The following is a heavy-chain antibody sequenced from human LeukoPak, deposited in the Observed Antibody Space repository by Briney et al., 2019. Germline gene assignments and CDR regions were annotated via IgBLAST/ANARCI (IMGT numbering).Heavy chain of an antibody. V-gene: IGHV4-59*01. CDR1: GGSISSYY. CDR3: ARGPLYLVFGMDV. CDR2: IYYSGST. D-gene: IGHD2-8*01. Sequence: SETLSLTCTVSGGSISSYYWSWIRQPPGKGLEWIGYIYYSGSTNYNPSLKSRVTISVDTSKNQFSLKLSSVTAADTAVYYCARGPLYLVFGMDVWGQGTTVTVS. J-gene: IGHJ6*02.